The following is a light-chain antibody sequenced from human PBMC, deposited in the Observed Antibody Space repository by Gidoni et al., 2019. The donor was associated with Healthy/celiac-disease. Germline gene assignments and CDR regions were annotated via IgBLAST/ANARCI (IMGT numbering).Light chain of an antibody. CDR2: DAS. CDR1: QSVSSY. Sequence: EIVFTQSPATLSLSPGERATLSCRASQSVSSYLAWYQQKPGQAPRLLIYDASNRATGIPARFSGSGSGTDVTLTSSSLEPEDFAVYYCQQRSNWPPITYGQGTRLEIK. J-gene: IGKJ5*01. CDR3: QQRSNWPPIT. V-gene: IGKV3-11*01.